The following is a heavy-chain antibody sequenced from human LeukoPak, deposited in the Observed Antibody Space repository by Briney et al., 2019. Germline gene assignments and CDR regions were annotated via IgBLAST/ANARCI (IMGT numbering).Heavy chain of an antibody. J-gene: IGHJ6*04. D-gene: IGHD3-10*02. CDR3: AELGITMIGGV. V-gene: IGHV3-30*04. CDR2: ISYEGNHK. CDR1: GFNFSNYA. Sequence: GGSLRLSCAASGFNFSNYAMHWVRQAPGKGLEWVAVISYEGNHKYYADSVKGRFTISRDNSKNTLYLQMNSLRAEDTAVYYCAELGITMIGGVWGKGTTVTISS.